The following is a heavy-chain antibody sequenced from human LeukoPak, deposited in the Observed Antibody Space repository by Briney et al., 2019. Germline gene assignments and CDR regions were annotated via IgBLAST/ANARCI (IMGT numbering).Heavy chain of an antibody. D-gene: IGHD5-24*01. CDR2: ISYDGRNK. CDR1: GFTFSSYG. CDR3: AKVGDGYDYGTFDY. J-gene: IGHJ4*02. V-gene: IGHV3-30*18. Sequence: GGSLRPSCAASGFTFSSYGMHWVRQAPGKGLEWVVVISYDGRNKYYADSVKGRFTISRDNSKITLFLQMNSLIADDTAVYYCAKVGDGYDYGTFDYWGQGTLVTVSS.